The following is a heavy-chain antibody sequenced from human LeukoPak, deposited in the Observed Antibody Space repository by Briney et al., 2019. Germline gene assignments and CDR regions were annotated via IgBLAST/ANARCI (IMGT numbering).Heavy chain of an antibody. D-gene: IGHD3-22*01. Sequence: KPSETLSLTCTVSGGSVSSSSYYWGWIRQPPGKGLEWIGSIYYSGSTYYNPSLKSRVTISVDTSKNQFSLKLSSVTAADTAVYYCARVGPYDSSGSIGFDYWGQGTLVTVSS. V-gene: IGHV4-39*01. CDR2: IYYSGST. J-gene: IGHJ4*02. CDR3: ARVGPYDSSGSIGFDY. CDR1: GGSVSSSSYY.